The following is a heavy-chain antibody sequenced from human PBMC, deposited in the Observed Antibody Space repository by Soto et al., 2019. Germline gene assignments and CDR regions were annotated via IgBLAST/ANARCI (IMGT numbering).Heavy chain of an antibody. J-gene: IGHJ4*02. D-gene: IGHD4-17*01. CDR3: ARDPDGDYYFDY. V-gene: IGHV3-30-3*01. CDR1: GFTFSSYA. Sequence: GGSLRLSCAASGFTFSSYAMHWVRQAPGKGLEWVAVISYDVSNRYYADSVKGRFTISRDNSKNTLYLQMNSLRAEDTALYYCARDPDGDYYFDYWGQGTLVTVSS. CDR2: ISYDVSNR.